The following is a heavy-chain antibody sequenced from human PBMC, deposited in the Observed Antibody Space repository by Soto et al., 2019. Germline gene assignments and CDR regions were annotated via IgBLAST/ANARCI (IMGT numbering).Heavy chain of an antibody. J-gene: IGHJ4*02. CDR2: ISASGAYT. CDR1: GFTFSSYA. V-gene: IGHV3-23*01. Sequence: EVHLLESGGGLVQPGGSLRLSCAASGFTFSSYAVSWARQTPGKGLEWVSTISASGAYTYYADSVKGRFTISRDNSKNTLCLQMRGLRAGDTATYYCAKEVVAARPYYFDFWGQGTLVTVSS. CDR3: AKEVVAARPYYFDF. D-gene: IGHD2-15*01.